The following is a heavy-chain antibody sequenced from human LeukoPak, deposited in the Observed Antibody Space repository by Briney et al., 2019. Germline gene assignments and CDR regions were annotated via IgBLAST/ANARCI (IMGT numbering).Heavy chain of an antibody. CDR2: IIPIFPTA. Sequence: SVKVSCKASRGTFTNYAISWVRQAPGQGLEWMGGIIPIFPTANYAQKFQGRVTITADESTSTAYMELSSLRSEDTAVYYCAELGITMIGGVWGKGTTVTVSS. CDR3: AELGITMIGGV. V-gene: IGHV1-69*13. D-gene: IGHD3-10*02. J-gene: IGHJ6*04. CDR1: RGTFTNYA.